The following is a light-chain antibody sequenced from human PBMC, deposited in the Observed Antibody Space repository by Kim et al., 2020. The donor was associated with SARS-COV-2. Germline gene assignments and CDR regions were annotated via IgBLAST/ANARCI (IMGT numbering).Light chain of an antibody. Sequence: APGKTARINYGGNKIGSKSVPWYQQKPGQAPVLVIYYDSDRPSGIPERFSGSNSGNTATLTISRVEAGDEADYYCQVWDSSSDHPVFGGGTQLTVL. CDR1: KIGSKS. CDR2: YDS. CDR3: QVWDSSSDHPV. V-gene: IGLV3-21*04. J-gene: IGLJ3*02.